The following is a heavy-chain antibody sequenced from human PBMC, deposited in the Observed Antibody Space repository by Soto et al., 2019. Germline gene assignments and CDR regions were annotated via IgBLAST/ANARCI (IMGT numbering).Heavy chain of an antibody. V-gene: IGHV3-21*01. J-gene: IGHJ6*02. CDR2: ISSSSSYI. CDR3: ARALLPPAGPYYYYYGMDV. Sequence: GGSLRLSCAASGFTFSSYSMNWVRQAPGKGLEWVSSISSSSSYIYYADSVKGRFTISRDNAKNSLYLQMNSLRAEDTAVYYCARALLPPAGPYYYYYGMDVWGQGTTVTVSS. CDR1: GFTFSSYS.